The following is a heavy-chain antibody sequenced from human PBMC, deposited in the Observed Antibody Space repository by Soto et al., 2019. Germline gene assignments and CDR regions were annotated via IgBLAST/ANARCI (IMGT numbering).Heavy chain of an antibody. Sequence: PGESMKISWKGSGYSCTSYWISWVRQMPGKGLEWMGRIDPSDSYTNYSPSFQGHVTISADKSISTAYLQWSSLKASDTAMYYCARPREQDNWFDPWGQGTLVTVSS. D-gene: IGHD1-26*01. V-gene: IGHV5-10-1*01. CDR2: IDPSDSYT. J-gene: IGHJ5*02. CDR3: ARPREQDNWFDP. CDR1: GYSCTSYW.